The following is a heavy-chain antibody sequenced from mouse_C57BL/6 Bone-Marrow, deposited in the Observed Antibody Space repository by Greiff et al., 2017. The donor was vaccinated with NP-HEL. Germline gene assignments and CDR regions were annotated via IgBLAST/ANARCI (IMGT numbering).Heavy chain of an antibody. V-gene: IGHV1-50*01. D-gene: IGHD1-1*01. J-gene: IGHJ2*01. Sequence: VQLQQPGAELVKPGASVKLSCKASGYTFTSYWMQWVKQRPGQGLEWIGEIDPSDSYTNYNQKFKGKATLTVDTSSSTAYMQLSSLTSEDSAVYYCARLGYYGSSYWGQGTTLTVSS. CDR2: IDPSDSYT. CDR1: GYTFTSYW. CDR3: ARLGYYGSSY.